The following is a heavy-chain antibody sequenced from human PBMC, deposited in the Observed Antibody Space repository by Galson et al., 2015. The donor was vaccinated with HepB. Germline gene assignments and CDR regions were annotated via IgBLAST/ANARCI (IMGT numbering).Heavy chain of an antibody. V-gene: IGHV7-4-1*02. CDR3: ARDYYDRSHDY. Sequence: SVKVSCKASGYTFTKYAISWVRQVPGQGLEWMGWTNTITGNPTYAQVFTGRFVFSLDTSVSTAYLQISSLKAEDTAVYYCARDYYDRSHDYWGQGTLVTVSS. J-gene: IGHJ4*02. D-gene: IGHD3-22*01. CDR1: GYTFTKYA. CDR2: TNTITGNP.